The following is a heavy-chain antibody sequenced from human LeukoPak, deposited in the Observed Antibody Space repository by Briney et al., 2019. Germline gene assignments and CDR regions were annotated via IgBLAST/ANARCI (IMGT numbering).Heavy chain of an antibody. CDR3: AKAVQYMWVRGVVFDY. V-gene: IGHV3-23*01. CDR2: ISGSGGST. CDR1: GFTFSSYA. J-gene: IGHJ4*02. D-gene: IGHD3-10*01. Sequence: PGGSLRLSCAASGFTFSSYAMSWVRQAPGKGLEWVSAISGSGGSTYYADSVKGRFTISRDNSKNTLYLQMNSLRAEDTAVYYCAKAVQYMWVRGVVFDYWGQGTLVTVSS.